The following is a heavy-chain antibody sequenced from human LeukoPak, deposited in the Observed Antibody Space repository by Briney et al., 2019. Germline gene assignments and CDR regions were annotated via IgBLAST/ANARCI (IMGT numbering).Heavy chain of an antibody. J-gene: IGHJ4*02. V-gene: IGHV4-34*01. CDR2: INHSGST. CDR1: GGSFSGYY. D-gene: IGHD3-22*01. Sequence: SETLSLTCAVYGGSFSGYYWSWIRQPPGKGLEWIGEINHSGSTSYNPSLKSRVTISVDTSKNQFSLKLSSVTAADTAVYYCASSPAGRNYYYDSSGYYSDYWGQGTLVTVSS. CDR3: ASSPAGRNYYYDSSGYYSDY.